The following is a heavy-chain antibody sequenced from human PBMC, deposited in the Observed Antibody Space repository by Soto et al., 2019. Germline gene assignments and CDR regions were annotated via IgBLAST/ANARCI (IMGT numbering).Heavy chain of an antibody. CDR3: ARVSGSGTYEGIDY. J-gene: IGHJ4*02. CDR2: IWDDGSIE. D-gene: IGHD1-26*01. V-gene: IGHV3-33*01. Sequence: PGGSLRLSCAASGFTFSTYGFHWVRQAPGKGLERVAFIWDDGSIEYYADSVKGRFTTSRDNLKNTLYLQMNSLRAEDTAMYYCARVSGSGTYEGIDYWGQGTLVTVSS. CDR1: GFTFSTYG.